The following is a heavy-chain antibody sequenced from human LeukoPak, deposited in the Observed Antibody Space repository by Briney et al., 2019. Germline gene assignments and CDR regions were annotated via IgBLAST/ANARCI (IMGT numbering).Heavy chain of an antibody. D-gene: IGHD3-9*01. CDR2: VKYDGSTT. Sequence: GGSLRLSCAASGFTFSAYWMHWVRQAPGKGLVWVSRVKYDGSTTAYADSVRGRFTISRDNAKNILYLQMNSLRVEDTAVYYCARDLNWLLFDYWGQGTLVTVSS. V-gene: IGHV3-74*01. CDR1: GFTFSAYW. J-gene: IGHJ4*02. CDR3: ARDLNWLLFDY.